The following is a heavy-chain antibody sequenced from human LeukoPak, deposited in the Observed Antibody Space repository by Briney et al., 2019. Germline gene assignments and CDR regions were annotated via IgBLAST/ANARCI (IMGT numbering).Heavy chain of an antibody. V-gene: IGHV3-30-3*01. CDR2: ISYDGSNK. CDR3: AQHPSWIQLWDYFNY. Sequence: GGSLRLSCAASGFTFSSYAMHWVRQAPGKGLEWVAVISYDGSNKYYADSVKDRFTISRDNSKNTLYLQMNSLRAEDTAVYYCAQHPSWIQLWDYFNYWGQGTLVTVSS. J-gene: IGHJ4*02. D-gene: IGHD5-18*01. CDR1: GFTFSSYA.